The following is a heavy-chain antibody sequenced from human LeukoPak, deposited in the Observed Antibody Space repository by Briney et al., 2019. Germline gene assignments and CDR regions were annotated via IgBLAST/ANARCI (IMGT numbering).Heavy chain of an antibody. D-gene: IGHD2-15*01. Sequence: GGSLRLSCAASGFTFSSYAMSWVRQAPGKGLEWVSVISDSGSSTYYADSVKGRFTISRDNSKNTLYLQMNSLRAEDTAVYYCARGVDCSGGSFYAATLAGMDVWGKGTTVTVSS. J-gene: IGHJ6*03. CDR2: ISDSGSST. CDR3: ARGVDCSGGSFYAATLAGMDV. V-gene: IGHV3-23*01. CDR1: GFTFSSYA.